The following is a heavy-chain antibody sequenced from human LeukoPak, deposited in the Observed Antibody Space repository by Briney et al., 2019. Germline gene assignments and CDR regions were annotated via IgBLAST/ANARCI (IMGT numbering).Heavy chain of an antibody. V-gene: IGHV3-23*01. J-gene: IGHJ4*02. CDR2: VSTGGTNT. D-gene: IGHD2-15*01. CDR3: ARINCSGGTCCDYFDD. Sequence: TGGSLRLSCVGSPVTFGTSAMSWVRQAPGKGLEWVSAVSTGGTNTYYADSVEGRFTISRDNSKDTLYLHMDSLRVEDTAQYFCARINCSGGTCCDYFDDWGQGTLVTVSS. CDR1: PVTFGTSA.